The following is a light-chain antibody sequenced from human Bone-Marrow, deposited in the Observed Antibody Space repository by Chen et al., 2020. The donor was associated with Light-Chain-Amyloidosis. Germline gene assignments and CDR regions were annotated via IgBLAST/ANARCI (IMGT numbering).Light chain of an antibody. V-gene: IGLV3-25*03. CDR3: QSADSSGTYEVI. CDR2: RDT. J-gene: IGLJ2*01. Sequence: SYELTQPPSVSVSPGQTARITCSGEDLPTKYAYWYQQKPGQAPVLVIHRDTERPSGMSERFSGSSSGTTATLTISGVQAEDEDDYHCQSADSSGTYEVIFGGGTKLTVL. CDR1: DLPTKY.